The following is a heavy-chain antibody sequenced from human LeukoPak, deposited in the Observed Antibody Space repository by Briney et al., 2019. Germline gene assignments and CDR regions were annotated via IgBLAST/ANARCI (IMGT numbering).Heavy chain of an antibody. CDR3: AREGSGNYSLKAFDI. CDR2: ISCYNGDT. V-gene: IGHV1-18*01. CDR1: GYTFTHHG. D-gene: IGHD1-26*01. Sequence: GASVKVSCKDSGYTFTHHGISWVRQAPGQGLEWMGWISCYNGDTMYAQNVQGRVTMTTDTSTRTAYIELRSLRSDDTAVYYCAREGSGNYSLKAFDIWGQGTMVTVSS. J-gene: IGHJ3*02.